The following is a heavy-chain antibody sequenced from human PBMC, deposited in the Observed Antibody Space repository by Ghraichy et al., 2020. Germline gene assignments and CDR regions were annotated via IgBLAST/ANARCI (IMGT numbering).Heavy chain of an antibody. J-gene: IGHJ5*02. Sequence: GGSLRLSCAASGFTFSSYAMSWVRQAPGKGLEWVSAISGSGGSTYYADSVKGRFTISRDNSKNTLYLQMNSLRAEDTAVYYCAKPTATRGIAVAGTPGAWGQGTLVTVSS. CDR2: ISGSGGST. V-gene: IGHV3-23*01. D-gene: IGHD6-19*01. CDR3: AKPTATRGIAVAGTPGA. CDR1: GFTFSSYA.